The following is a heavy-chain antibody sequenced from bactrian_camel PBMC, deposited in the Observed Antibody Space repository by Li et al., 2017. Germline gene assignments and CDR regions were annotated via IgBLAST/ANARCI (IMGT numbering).Heavy chain of an antibody. J-gene: IGHJ6*01. CDR2: VDSSGDNK. D-gene: IGHD7*01. CDR1: GFVFKTCG. V-gene: IGHV3S40*01. Sequence: VQLVESGGDLVRPGGSLNLTCAASGFVFKTCGMSWVRQAPGKGLEWVSSVDSSGDNKNYVDSVKGRFTISRDNAKNTLTLQMNSLKTEDTAVYYCATWWSVGFWGQGTQVTVS. CDR3: ATWWSVGF.